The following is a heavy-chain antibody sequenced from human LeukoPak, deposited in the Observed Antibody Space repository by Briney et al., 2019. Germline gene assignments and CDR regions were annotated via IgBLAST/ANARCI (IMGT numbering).Heavy chain of an antibody. V-gene: IGHV3-21*01. Sequence: GGSLRLSCAASGFTFSSYSMNWVRQAPGKGLECVSSISSSSSYIYYADSVKGRFTISRDNAKNSLYLQMNSLRAEDMAVYYCARAPAYNWNDLWGQGTLVTVSS. D-gene: IGHD3-16*01. CDR2: ISSSSSYI. CDR3: ARAPAYNWNDL. J-gene: IGHJ5*02. CDR1: GFTFSSYS.